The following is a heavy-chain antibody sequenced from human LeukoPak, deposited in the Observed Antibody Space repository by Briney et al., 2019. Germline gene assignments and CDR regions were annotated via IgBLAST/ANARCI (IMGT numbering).Heavy chain of an antibody. CDR3: ARDFLYYDFWSGYSNFDY. V-gene: IGHV3-21*01. Sequence: PGGSLRLSCAASGFTFSSYSMNWVRQAPGKGLEWVSSISSSSSYIYYADSVKGRFTISSDNAKNSLYLQMNSLRAEDTAVYYCARDFLYYDFWSGYSNFDYWGQGTLVTVSS. J-gene: IGHJ4*02. CDR2: ISSSSSYI. CDR1: GFTFSSYS. D-gene: IGHD3-3*01.